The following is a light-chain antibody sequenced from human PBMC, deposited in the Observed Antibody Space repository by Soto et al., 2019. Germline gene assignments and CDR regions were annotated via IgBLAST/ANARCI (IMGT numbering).Light chain of an antibody. V-gene: IGLV1-44*01. CDR1: SSNIGSNT. CDR3: AAWDDSLNGVV. J-gene: IGLJ2*01. Sequence: QSVLTQPPSASGTPGQRVTISCSGSSSNIGSNTVNWYQQLPVTALKILIYSNNQRPSVVPARFSGSKSGTSASLAISGLQSEDEADYYCAAWDDSLNGVVFGGGTKLTVL. CDR2: SNN.